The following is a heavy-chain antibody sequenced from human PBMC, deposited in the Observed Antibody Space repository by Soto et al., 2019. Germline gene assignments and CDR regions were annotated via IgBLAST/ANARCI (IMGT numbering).Heavy chain of an antibody. J-gene: IGHJ6*02. Sequence: EVQLVETGGGLIQPGGSLRLSCAASGFTVSSNYMSWVRQAPGKGLEWVSVIYNDDTTYYADSVKGRFTISRDNSKNTLYLQMNSLRAEDTAVYYCTRDLTVAGNYYYAMDLWGQGTTVTVSS. CDR1: GFTVSSNY. CDR2: IYNDDTT. D-gene: IGHD6-19*01. CDR3: TRDLTVAGNYYYAMDL. V-gene: IGHV3-53*02.